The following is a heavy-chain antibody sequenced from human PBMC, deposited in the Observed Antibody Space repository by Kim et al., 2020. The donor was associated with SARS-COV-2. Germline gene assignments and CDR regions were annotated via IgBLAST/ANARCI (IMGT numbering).Heavy chain of an antibody. J-gene: IGHJ4*02. V-gene: IGHV3-7*01. CDR2: IGQDGSRK. CDR3: ARTSLYYSGAYEDY. CDR1: GFTFSTYW. Sequence: GGSLRLSCAASGFTFSTYWMTWVRQVPGKGLEWVANIGQDGSRKNYVDSVKGRFTISRDNAKNALYMQMNNLGAEDTAVFYCARTSLYYSGAYEDYWGQGTLVTVSS. D-gene: IGHD3-22*01.